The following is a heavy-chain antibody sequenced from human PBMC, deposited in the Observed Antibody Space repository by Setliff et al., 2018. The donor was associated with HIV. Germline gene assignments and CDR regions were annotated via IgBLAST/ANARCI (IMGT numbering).Heavy chain of an antibody. Sequence: ASVKVSCKTSGYTFGDYAMNWVRQAPGQGLEWMGWINTNTGNPTYAQDFTGRFVFSMDTSVSTAYLQISSLGAEDTAVYYCARGPRPLTIFAVVATNFYYYMDVWG. D-gene: IGHD3-3*01. CDR3: ARGPRPLTIFAVVATNFYYYMDV. V-gene: IGHV7-4-1*02. J-gene: IGHJ6*03. CDR2: INTNTGNP. CDR1: GYTFGDYA.